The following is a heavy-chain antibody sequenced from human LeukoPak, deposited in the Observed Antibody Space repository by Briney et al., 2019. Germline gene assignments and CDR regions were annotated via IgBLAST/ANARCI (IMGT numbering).Heavy chain of an antibody. V-gene: IGHV4-30-4*02. CDR3: ARHANSDAFDI. CDR2: IYYTGST. D-gene: IGHD4/OR15-4a*01. Sequence: SETLSLTCTVSGGSISSGDYYWSWIRQPPGKGLEWIGYIYYTGSTYYNPSLKSRLTISVDTSKNQFSLKLSSVTAADTAVYYCARHANSDAFDIWGQGTMVTVSS. CDR1: GGSISSGDYY. J-gene: IGHJ3*02.